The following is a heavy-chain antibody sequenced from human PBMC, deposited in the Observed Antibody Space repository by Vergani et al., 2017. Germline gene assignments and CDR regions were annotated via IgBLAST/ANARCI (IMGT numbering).Heavy chain of an antibody. V-gene: IGHV3-30*02. CDR3: AKKGGSLYYYGVDV. Sequence: QEQLLQSGGGVVQPGGSLRLSCIGSGYTFGYFDMHWVRQAPGKGLAWVAFIRYDGSNPQYIDSVKGRFTISRDNSKDTLFLQMNGLRHEDTGTYFCAKKGGSLYYYGVDVWGQGTTITVSS. CDR1: GYTFGYFD. CDR2: IRYDGSNP. J-gene: IGHJ6*02. D-gene: IGHD1-26*01.